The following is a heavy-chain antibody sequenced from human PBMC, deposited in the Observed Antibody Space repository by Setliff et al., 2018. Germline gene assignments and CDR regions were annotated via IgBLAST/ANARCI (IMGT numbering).Heavy chain of an antibody. D-gene: IGHD6-13*01. J-gene: IGHJ4*02. Sequence: SETLSLTCSVSGGSISGSHYSWVWMRQPPGKRLEWIGSTYYNGTAYYNPSLQSRVAISVDTSKNYFPLDVNSVTAADTAVYYCVRESRSTWYRRDFWGQGTLVTVSS. CDR1: GGSISGSHYS. CDR2: TYYNGTA. V-gene: IGHV4-39*06. CDR3: VRESRSTWYRRDF.